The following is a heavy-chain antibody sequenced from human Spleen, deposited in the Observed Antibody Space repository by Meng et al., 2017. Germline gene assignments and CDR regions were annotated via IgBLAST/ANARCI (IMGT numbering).Heavy chain of an antibody. D-gene: IGHD3-10*01. CDR1: GGSINSGGYY. CDR2: IYYSGIT. Sequence: LRLSCTVSGGSINSGGYYWNWIRQHPGKGLEWIGYIYYSGITYYNPSLKSRVTISVDTSKNQFSLQLSSVTAADTAVYYCARDPSGTAHFDYWGQGTLVTGAS. CDR3: ARDPSGTAHFDY. J-gene: IGHJ4*02. V-gene: IGHV4-31*03.